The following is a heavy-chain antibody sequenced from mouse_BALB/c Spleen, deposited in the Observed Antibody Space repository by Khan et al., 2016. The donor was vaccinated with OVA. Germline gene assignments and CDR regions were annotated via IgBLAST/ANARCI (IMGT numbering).Heavy chain of an antibody. CDR1: GYTFTDYY. V-gene: IGHV1-77*01. J-gene: IGHJ3*01. D-gene: IGHD1-2*01. Sequence: QVQLQQPGAELARPGASVKLSCKASGYTFTDYYINWVKQRTGQGLEWIGEISPGSGDTYYNERFKGKATLTADKSSSTAYMQLSSLTSDASAFYFCARRNYFGYTFAYWGQGTLVTVSA. CDR3: ARRNYFGYTFAY. CDR2: ISPGSGDT.